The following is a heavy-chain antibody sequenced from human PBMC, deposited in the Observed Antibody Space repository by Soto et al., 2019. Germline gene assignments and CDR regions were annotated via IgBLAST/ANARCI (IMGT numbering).Heavy chain of an antibody. V-gene: IGHV5-51*01. CDR2: IYPGDSDT. J-gene: IGHJ3*02. CDR3: ARPMTTVVTDAFDI. D-gene: IGHD4-17*01. Sequence: GESLKISCKGSGYSFTSYWIGWVRQMPGKGLEWMGIIYPGDSDTRYSPSFQGQVTSSAAKSISTAYLQWSSLKASDTAMYYCARPMTTVVTDAFDIWGQGTMVTVSS. CDR1: GYSFTSYW.